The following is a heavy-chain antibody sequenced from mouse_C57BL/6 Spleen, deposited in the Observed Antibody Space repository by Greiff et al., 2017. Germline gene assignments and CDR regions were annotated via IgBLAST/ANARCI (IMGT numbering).Heavy chain of an antibody. CDR3: ARGYYGSSPDWFAY. CDR2: IDPSDSYT. Sequence: QVQLQQPGAELVMPGASVKLSCKASGYTFTSYWMHWVKQRPGQGLEWIGEIDPSDSYTNYNQKFKGKSTLTVDKSSSTAYMQLSSLTSEDSAVYYWARGYYGSSPDWFAYWGQGTLVTVSA. J-gene: IGHJ3*01. CDR1: GYTFTSYW. V-gene: IGHV1-69*01. D-gene: IGHD1-1*01.